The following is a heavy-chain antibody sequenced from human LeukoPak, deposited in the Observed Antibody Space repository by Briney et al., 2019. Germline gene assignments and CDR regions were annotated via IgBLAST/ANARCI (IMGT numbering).Heavy chain of an antibody. D-gene: IGHD3-22*01. CDR2: ISYDGSNK. CDR1: GFTFSSYG. J-gene: IGHJ4*02. Sequence: GGSLRLSCAASGFTFSSYGMHWVRQAPGKGLEWVAVISYDGSNKYYADSVKGRFTISRDNSKNTLYLQMNSPRAEDTAVYYCAKGGGYYYDSSGYLHGFDYWGQGTLVTVSS. CDR3: AKGGGYYYDSSGYLHGFDY. V-gene: IGHV3-30*18.